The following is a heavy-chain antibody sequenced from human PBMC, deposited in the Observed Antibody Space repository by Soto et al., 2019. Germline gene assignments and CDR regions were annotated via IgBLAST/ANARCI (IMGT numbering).Heavy chain of an antibody. CDR3: LRDGSGNLYRNWVDP. J-gene: IGHJ5*02. CDR2: ISSHSSTL. V-gene: IGHV3-48*02. D-gene: IGHD6-19*01. CDR1: GFTFSSYS. Sequence: EVQLVESGGGLVQPGGSLRLSCAASGFTFSSYSMTCVRQAPGKGLEWISYISSHSSTLYYADSVKGRVTISRDNAGNSLYLQMNSLRDADTSVYYCLRDGSGNLYRNWVDPWCQGTLVTVSS.